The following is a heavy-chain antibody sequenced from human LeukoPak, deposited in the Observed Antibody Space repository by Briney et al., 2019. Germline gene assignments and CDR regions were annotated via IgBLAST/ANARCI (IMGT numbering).Heavy chain of an antibody. J-gene: IGHJ4*02. V-gene: IGHV4-39*07. CDR2: IYYSGST. Sequence: SETLSLTCTVSGGSISSSSYYWGWIRQPPGKGLEWIGSIYYSGSTYYNPSLKSRVTISVDTSKNQFSLKLSSVTAADTAVYYCTTEGAALDYWGQGTLVTVSS. CDR1: GGSISSSSYY. CDR3: TTEGAALDY. D-gene: IGHD6-25*01.